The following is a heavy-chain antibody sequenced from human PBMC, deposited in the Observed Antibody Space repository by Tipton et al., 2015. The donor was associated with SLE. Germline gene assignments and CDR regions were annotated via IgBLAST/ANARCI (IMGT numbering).Heavy chain of an antibody. CDR3: ARGSFDYLWGMFRPNDGFDV. J-gene: IGHJ3*01. CDR1: GDSISSSTYS. Sequence: TLSLTCFVSGDSISSSTYSWAWIRQPPGKGLEWIGSVSYDGNTHRNPSLMSRVTLSVDTSENQSSLKLTSVTAADTAMYYCARGSFDYLWGMFRPNDGFDVWGQGTMVTVSS. CDR2: VSYDGNT. D-gene: IGHD3-16*01. V-gene: IGHV4-39*07.